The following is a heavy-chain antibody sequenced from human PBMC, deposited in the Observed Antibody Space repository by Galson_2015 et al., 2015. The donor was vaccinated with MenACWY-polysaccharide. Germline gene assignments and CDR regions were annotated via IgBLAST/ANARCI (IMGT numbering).Heavy chain of an antibody. D-gene: IGHD2-21*01. J-gene: IGHJ4*02. Sequence: SVKVAYKASGPTVTSSDINWVRQAPGQGLQCMRWMHPNSGNTGYHLPFQGRVTMTSNSAMTTDYIELSSLRSADTAVYYCARIIARKYTFSDSWGQGTLVTVSS. CDR3: ARIIARKYTFSDS. CDR2: MHPNSGNT. V-gene: IGHV1-8*01. CDR1: GPTVTSSD.